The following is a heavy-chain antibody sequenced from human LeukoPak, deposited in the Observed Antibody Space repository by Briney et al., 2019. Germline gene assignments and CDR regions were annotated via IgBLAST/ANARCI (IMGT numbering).Heavy chain of an antibody. CDR3: ANVIGALWPDY. V-gene: IGHV4-39*07. D-gene: IGHD5-18*01. Sequence: SETLSLTCTVSGVSISSSSYYWGWIRQPPGKGLEWIGSIYYSGSTYYNPSLKSRVTISVDTSKNQFSLKLSSVTAADTAVYYCANVIGALWPDYWGQGTLVTVSS. CDR1: GVSISSSSYY. J-gene: IGHJ4*02. CDR2: IYYSGST.